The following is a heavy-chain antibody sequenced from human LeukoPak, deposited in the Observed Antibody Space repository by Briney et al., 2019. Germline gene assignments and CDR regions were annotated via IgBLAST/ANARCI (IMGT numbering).Heavy chain of an antibody. D-gene: IGHD3-9*01. CDR1: GGSISSDDFY. J-gene: IGHJ4*02. Sequence: SQTLSLTCTVSGGSISSDDFYWSWIRQPLGKGLEWIGYIYHSGSTYYNPSLRSRLTISVDRSKNQFSLRLSSVTAADTAVYYCARDKGHFDVDYWGQGILVTVSS. V-gene: IGHV4-30-2*01. CDR2: IYHSGST. CDR3: ARDKGHFDVDY.